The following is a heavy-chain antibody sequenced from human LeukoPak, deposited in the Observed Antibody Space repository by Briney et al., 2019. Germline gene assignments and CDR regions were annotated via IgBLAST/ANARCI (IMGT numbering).Heavy chain of an antibody. CDR3: ATSGRPQDSSGYYYYAY. D-gene: IGHD3-22*01. Sequence: GGSLRLSCSASGFTFSTSAMSWVRQAPGKALEWVSSINPRSNFIDYAGSVRGRFTISRDNARNSLYLQMNSLRAEDTAVYYCATSGRPQDSSGYYYYAYWGQGTLVTVPS. J-gene: IGHJ4*02. CDR1: GFTFSTSA. CDR2: INPRSNFI. V-gene: IGHV3-21*06.